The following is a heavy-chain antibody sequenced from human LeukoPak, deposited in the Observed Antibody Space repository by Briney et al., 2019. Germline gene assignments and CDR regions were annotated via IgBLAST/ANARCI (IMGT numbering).Heavy chain of an antibody. D-gene: IGHD3-16*01. V-gene: IGHV4-59*08. J-gene: IGHJ6*03. CDR3: ARQDALGKFPPPFYMDV. CDR1: GASISSYN. Sequence: SETLSLTCTVSGASISSYNWSWIRQPPGKGLEWIGYISESGSTNYNSSLENRVTLSLDTPKNEISLNLRSATVADTAVYYCARQDALGKFPPPFYMDVWGKGTTVIVS. CDR2: ISESGST.